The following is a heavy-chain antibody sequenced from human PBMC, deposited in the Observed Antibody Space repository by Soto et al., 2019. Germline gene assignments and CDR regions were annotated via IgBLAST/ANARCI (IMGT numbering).Heavy chain of an antibody. CDR2: IVPAYGKA. Sequence: QVQLEQSGAEVKKAGSSVKVSCKTSGGTFRTYGINWLRQAPGHGLEWMGGIVPAYGKADYAQGFQGSVTITADNSTSTAYMELSSLRSEDTAVFYCAGSAGVGALYYGMDVWGQGTTVSVSS. J-gene: IGHJ6*02. D-gene: IGHD1-26*01. CDR1: GGTFRTYG. CDR3: AGSAGVGALYYGMDV. V-gene: IGHV1-69*06.